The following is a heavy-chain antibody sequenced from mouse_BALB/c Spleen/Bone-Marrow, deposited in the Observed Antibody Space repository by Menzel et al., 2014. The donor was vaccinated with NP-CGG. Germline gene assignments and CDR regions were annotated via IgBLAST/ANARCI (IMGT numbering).Heavy chain of an antibody. CDR2: IYPGDGST. J-gene: IGHJ3*01. V-gene: IGHV1S56*01. D-gene: IGHD3-2*01. CDR1: GYTFTSYD. Sequence: VKLMESGPELVKPGALVKISCKASGYTFTSYDINWVKQRPGQGLEWIGWIYPGDGSTKYNEKFKGKATLTADKSPSTAYMQLSSLTSENSAVYFCARSGDSSGYGFAYWGQGTLVTVSA. CDR3: ARSGDSSGYGFAY.